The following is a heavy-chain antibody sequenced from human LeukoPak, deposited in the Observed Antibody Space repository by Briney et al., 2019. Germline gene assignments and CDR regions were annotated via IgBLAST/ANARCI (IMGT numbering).Heavy chain of an antibody. J-gene: IGHJ4*02. CDR3: ARDRFLEWLSDY. CDR2: INYSGTT. Sequence: SETLSLTCTVSGGSFSSSPYYWGWIRQPPGKGLEWIGSINYSGTTYYNPSLKSRLTISVDTSKNQFSLKLSSVTAADTAVYYCARDRFLEWLSDYWGQGTLVTVSS. CDR1: GGSFSSSPYY. V-gene: IGHV4-39*02. D-gene: IGHD3-3*01.